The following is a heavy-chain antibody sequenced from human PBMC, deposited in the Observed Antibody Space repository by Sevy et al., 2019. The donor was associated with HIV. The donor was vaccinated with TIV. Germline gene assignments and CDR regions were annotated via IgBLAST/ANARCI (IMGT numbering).Heavy chain of an antibody. CDR1: GGSISSSSYY. Sequence: SETLSLTCTVSGGSISSSSYYWGWIRQPPGKGLEWIGSIYYSGSTYYNPSLKNRVTISVDTSKNQFSLKLSSVTAADTAVYYCARQGRFGDLYYYYGMDVWGQGTTVTVSS. V-gene: IGHV4-39*01. D-gene: IGHD3-10*01. CDR3: ARQGRFGDLYYYYGMDV. J-gene: IGHJ6*02. CDR2: IYYSGST.